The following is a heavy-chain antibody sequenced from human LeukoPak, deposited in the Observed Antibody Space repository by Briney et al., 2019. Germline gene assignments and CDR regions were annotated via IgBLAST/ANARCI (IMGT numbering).Heavy chain of an antibody. Sequence: GGSLRLSCAASGFTFSSYAMHWVRQAPGKGLEWVAVISYDGSNKYYADSVKGRFTISRDNSKNTLYLQMNSLRAEDTAVYYCARPIYSGYDRPIYGMDVWGQGTTVTVSS. D-gene: IGHD5-12*01. J-gene: IGHJ6*02. CDR3: ARPIYSGYDRPIYGMDV. V-gene: IGHV3-30*04. CDR2: ISYDGSNK. CDR1: GFTFSSYA.